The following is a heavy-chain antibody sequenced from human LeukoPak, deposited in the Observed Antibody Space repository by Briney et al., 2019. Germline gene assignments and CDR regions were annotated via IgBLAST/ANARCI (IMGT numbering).Heavy chain of an antibody. V-gene: IGHV4-59*01. D-gene: IGHD2-21*01. CDR3: AREEPVVVIPRAFDI. CDR1: GGSISSYY. Sequence: SETLSLTCTVSGGSISSYYWSWIRQPPGKGLEWIGYIYYSGSTNYNPSLKSRVTISVDTSKNQFSLKLSSVTAADTAVYYCAREEPVVVIPRAFDIWGQGTMVTVSS. J-gene: IGHJ3*02. CDR2: IYYSGST.